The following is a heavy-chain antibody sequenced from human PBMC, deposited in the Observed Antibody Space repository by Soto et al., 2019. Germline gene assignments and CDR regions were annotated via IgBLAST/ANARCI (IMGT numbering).Heavy chain of an antibody. CDR2: MNPKSGYT. CDR3: ARLMGSADF. CDR1: GYTFSNYD. Sequence: QVQLVQSGAEVKKPGTSVRIPCKTSGYTFSNYDINWVRQAAGQGLEWMGWMNPKSGYTGSARNFQGRVTMTRDTSMTTAYMELSSLRSEDTAMYYCARLMGSADFWGQGTLVTVSS. D-gene: IGHD1-26*01. J-gene: IGHJ4*02. V-gene: IGHV1-8*01.